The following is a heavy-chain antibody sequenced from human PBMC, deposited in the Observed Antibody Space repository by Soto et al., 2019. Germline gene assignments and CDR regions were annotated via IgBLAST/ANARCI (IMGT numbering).Heavy chain of an antibody. CDR2: IYWDDDK. Sequence: QITLKESGPTLVKPTQTLTLTCTFSGFSLSMSGVGVGWIRQPPGKALEWLALIYWDDDKRYSPSLKSRLTNTKDTSNNQVVLTITNMDPVDTATYYCARGLLYCSSTNCPNCFDPWGQGTLVTVSS. D-gene: IGHD2-2*01. CDR1: GFSLSMSGVG. V-gene: IGHV2-5*02. J-gene: IGHJ5*02. CDR3: ARGLLYCSSTNCPNCFDP.